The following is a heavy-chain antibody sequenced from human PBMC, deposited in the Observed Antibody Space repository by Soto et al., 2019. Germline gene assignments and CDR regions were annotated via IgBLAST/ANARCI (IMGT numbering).Heavy chain of an antibody. CDR3: ARDQADSSGWYPGGYYYYGMDV. CDR2: ISAYNGNT. J-gene: IGHJ6*02. V-gene: IGHV1-18*01. D-gene: IGHD6-19*01. CDR1: GYTFSSYG. Sequence: ASVKVSCKASGYTFSSYGISWVRQAPGQGLEWMGWISAYNGNTNYAQKLQGRVTMTTDTSTSTAYMELRSLRSDDTAEYYRARDQADSSGWYPGGYYYYGMDVWGQGTTVTVSS.